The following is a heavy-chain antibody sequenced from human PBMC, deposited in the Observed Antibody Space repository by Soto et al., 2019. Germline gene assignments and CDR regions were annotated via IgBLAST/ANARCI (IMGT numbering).Heavy chain of an antibody. CDR2: MNPNSGNT. CDR1: GYTFTSYD. D-gene: IGHD1-1*01. Sequence: ASVKVSCKASGYTFTSYDINWVRQATGQGLEWMGWMNPNSGNTGYAQKFQGRVTMTRNTSISTAYMELSSLRSEDTAVYYCARRGSTTHTYYYYYYVDVWGKGTTVTVSS. J-gene: IGHJ6*03. V-gene: IGHV1-8*01. CDR3: ARRGSTTHTYYYYYYVDV.